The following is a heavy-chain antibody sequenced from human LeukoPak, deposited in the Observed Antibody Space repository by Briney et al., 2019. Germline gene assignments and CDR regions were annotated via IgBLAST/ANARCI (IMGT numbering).Heavy chain of an antibody. Sequence: GGSLRLSCVASGFTFRSHGMHWVRQAPGKGLEWVAVIWYDGSNEYFADSVKGRFTISRDNSKNILYLQMNSLRAEDTAVYYCARDIASTRMDVWGQGATVTVSS. CDR3: ARDIASTRMDV. V-gene: IGHV3-33*01. J-gene: IGHJ6*02. D-gene: IGHD2-15*01. CDR1: GFTFRSHG. CDR2: IWYDGSNE.